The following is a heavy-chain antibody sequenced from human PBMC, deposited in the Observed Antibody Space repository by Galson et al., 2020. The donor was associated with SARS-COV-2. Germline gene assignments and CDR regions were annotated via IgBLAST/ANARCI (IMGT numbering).Heavy chain of an antibody. CDR3: ASSTRDPIQLFYYYYYGMDV. D-gene: IGHD2-2*01. CDR2: IYFGDSDT. J-gene: IGHJ6*02. CDR1: GYSFTNYW. V-gene: IGHV5-51*01. Sequence: KVSCKGSGYSFTNYWIAWVRQTPGKGLEWMGIIYFGDSDTKYSPSFQGQVTISADKSISTAFLQWNSLKASDTATYYCASSTRDPIQLFYYYYYGMDVWGQGTTVTVSS.